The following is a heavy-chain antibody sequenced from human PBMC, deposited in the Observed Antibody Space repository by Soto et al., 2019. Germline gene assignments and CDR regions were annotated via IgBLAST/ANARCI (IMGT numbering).Heavy chain of an antibody. CDR3: ARQLYYYDSSGYYGFGY. V-gene: IGHV5-51*01. CDR2: IYPGDSDT. J-gene: IGHJ4*02. D-gene: IGHD3-22*01. CDR1: GYSFTSYW. Sequence: PGESLKISCKGSGYSFTSYWIGWVRQMPGKGLEWMGIIYPGDSDTRYSPSFQGQVTISADKSISTAYLQWSSLKASDTAIYYCARQLYYYDSSGYYGFGYWGQGTLVTVSS.